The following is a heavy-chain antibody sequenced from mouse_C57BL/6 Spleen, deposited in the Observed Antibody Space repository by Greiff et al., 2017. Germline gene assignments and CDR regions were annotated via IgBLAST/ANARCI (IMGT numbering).Heavy chain of an antibody. CDR1: GFTFSDYG. CDR3: AIGSSYYFDY. CDR2: ISSGSSTI. V-gene: IGHV5-17*01. Sequence: EVMLVESGGGLVKPGGSLKLSCAASGFTFSDYGMHWVRQAPEKGLEWVAYISSGSSTIYYADTVKGRFTISRDNAKNTLFLQMTSLRSEDTAMYYCAIGSSYYFDYWGQGTTLTVSS. D-gene: IGHD1-3*01. J-gene: IGHJ2*01.